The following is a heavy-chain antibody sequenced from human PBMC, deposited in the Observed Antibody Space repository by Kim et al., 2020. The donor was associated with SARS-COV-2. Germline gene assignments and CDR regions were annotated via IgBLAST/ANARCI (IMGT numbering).Heavy chain of an antibody. CDR1: GDSVSSNSAA. J-gene: IGHJ6*02. CDR3: ARVPGIAVAGIGLYGMDV. Sequence: SQTLSLTCAISGDSVSSNSAAWNWLRQSPSRGLEWLGRTYYRSKWYNDYAVSVKSRITINPDTSKNQFSLQLNSVTPEDTAVYYCARVPGIAVAGIGLYGMDVWGQGTTVTVSS. D-gene: IGHD6-19*01. V-gene: IGHV6-1*01. CDR2: TYYRSKWYN.